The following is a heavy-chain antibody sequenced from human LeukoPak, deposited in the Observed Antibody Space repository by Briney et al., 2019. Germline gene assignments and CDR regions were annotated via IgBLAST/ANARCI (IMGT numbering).Heavy chain of an antibody. Sequence: GGSLKLSCATSGFTFSGSAMHWVRQASGKGLEWVGRIRSKANNYATAYAASVKGRFTISRDDSKNTAYLQMNSLRAEDTAVYYCARESGWGLPHAFDFWGQGTMITVSS. CDR3: ARESGWGLPHAFDF. V-gene: IGHV3-73*01. CDR2: IRSKANNYAT. J-gene: IGHJ3*01. CDR1: GFTFSGSA. D-gene: IGHD3-10*01.